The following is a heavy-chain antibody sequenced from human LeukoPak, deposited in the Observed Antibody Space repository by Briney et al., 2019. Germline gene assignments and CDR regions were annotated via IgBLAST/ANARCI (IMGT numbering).Heavy chain of an antibody. D-gene: IGHD4-23*01. CDR1: GFTFSSYA. J-gene: IGHJ4*02. CDR2: ISGSGGST. Sequence: GGSLRLSCAASGFTFSSYAVSWVRQAPGKGLEWVSAISGSGGSTYYADSVKGRFTISRDNSKNTLYLQMNSLRAEDTAVYYCAKDPGHVVVTPGWGQGTLVTVSS. CDR3: AKDPGHVVVTPG. V-gene: IGHV3-23*01.